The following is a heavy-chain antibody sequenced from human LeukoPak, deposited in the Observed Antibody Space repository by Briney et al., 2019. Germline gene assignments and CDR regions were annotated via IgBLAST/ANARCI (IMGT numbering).Heavy chain of an antibody. V-gene: IGHV1-2*02. D-gene: IGHD1-26*01. CDR2: INPNSGGT. CDR1: GYTFTGYY. Sequence: PRASVKVSCKASGYTFTGYYMHWVRQAPGQGLEWMGWINPNSGGTNYAQKFQGRVTMTRDTSISTAYMELSRLRSDDTAVYYCAREVGATSPNFDYWGQGTLVTVSS. CDR3: AREVGATSPNFDY. J-gene: IGHJ4*02.